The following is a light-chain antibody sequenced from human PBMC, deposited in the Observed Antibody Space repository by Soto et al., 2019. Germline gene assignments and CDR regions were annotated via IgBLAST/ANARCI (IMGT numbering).Light chain of an antibody. CDR2: DAS. CDR1: HDISNH. V-gene: IGKV1-33*01. CDR3: QQHVTLPLT. Sequence: DIQMTQSPSSLSASVGDRVTITCQASHDISNHLNWYQQKPGKAPKLLIYDASSLEPGVPSRSRGSGTGTDFTFTISSLQPEDIATYYCQQHVTLPLTFGGGTKVEIK. J-gene: IGKJ4*01.